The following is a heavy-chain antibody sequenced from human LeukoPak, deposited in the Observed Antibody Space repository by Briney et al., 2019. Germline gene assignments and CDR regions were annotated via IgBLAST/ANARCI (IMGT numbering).Heavy chain of an antibody. CDR1: GGSFSGYY. Sequence: PSGTLSLTCAVYGGSFSGYYRSWIRQPPGKGLEWIGEINHSGSTNYNPSLKSRVTISVDTSKNQISLKLSSVTAADTAVYYCARGHYCSGGSCYDYWGQGTLVTASS. CDR2: INHSGST. V-gene: IGHV4-34*01. CDR3: ARGHYCSGGSCYDY. D-gene: IGHD2-15*01. J-gene: IGHJ4*02.